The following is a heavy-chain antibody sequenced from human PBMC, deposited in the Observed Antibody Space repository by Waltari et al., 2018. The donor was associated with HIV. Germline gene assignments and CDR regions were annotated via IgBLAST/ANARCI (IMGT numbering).Heavy chain of an antibody. V-gene: IGHV1-2*02. Sequence: QVQLVESGAEVKKPGASLKVSCKASGYAFTGFYIHWVRQAPGQGLEWVGWINPKTGDTNFAQKFQGRATMTRDTSISTAYMELSRLTSDDTAVYYCARDPSYGFGENDYWGQGTLFTVSS. D-gene: IGHD3-10*01. J-gene: IGHJ4*02. CDR1: GYAFTGFY. CDR2: INPKTGDT. CDR3: ARDPSYGFGENDY.